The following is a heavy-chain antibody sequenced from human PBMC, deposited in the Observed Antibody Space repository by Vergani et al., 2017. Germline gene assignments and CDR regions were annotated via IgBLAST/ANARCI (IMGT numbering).Heavy chain of an antibody. J-gene: IGHJ4*02. Sequence: EVQLVESGGGLVQPGGSLRLSCAASGFTVSSNYMSWVRQAPGKGLEWVSVIYSGGSTYYADSVKGRFTISRHNSKNSLYLQMNSLRAEDTAVYYCARDGGPTTFDYWGQGTLVTVSS. CDR3: ARDGGPTTFDY. CDR1: GFTVSSNY. CDR2: IYSGGST. V-gene: IGHV3-53*04. D-gene: IGHD1-1*01.